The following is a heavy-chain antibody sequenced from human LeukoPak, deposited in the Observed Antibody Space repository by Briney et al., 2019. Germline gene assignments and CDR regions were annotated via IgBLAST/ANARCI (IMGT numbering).Heavy chain of an antibody. D-gene: IGHD3-3*01. Sequence: KASETLSLTCTVSGGSISSYYWSWIRQPPGKGLEWIGYIYYSGSTNYNPSLKSRVTISVDTSKNQFSLKLSSVTAADTAVYYCARSTIFPGTTHAFDIWGQGTMVTVSS. V-gene: IGHV4-59*01. CDR2: IYYSGST. CDR3: ARSTIFPGTTHAFDI. J-gene: IGHJ3*02. CDR1: GGSISSYY.